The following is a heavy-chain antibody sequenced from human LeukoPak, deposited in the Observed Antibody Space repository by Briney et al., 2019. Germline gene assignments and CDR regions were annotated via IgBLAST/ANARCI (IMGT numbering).Heavy chain of an antibody. Sequence: SETLSLTCTVSGGSISSGDYYWSWIRQPPGKGLEWIGYIYYSGSTYYNPSLKSRVTISVDTSKNQFSLKLSSVTAADTAVYYCARDGPEGSSWYWGGYYGMDVWGQGTTVTVSS. CDR1: GGSISSGDYY. CDR3: ARDGPEGSSWYWGGYYGMDV. CDR2: IYYSGST. J-gene: IGHJ6*02. V-gene: IGHV4-30-4*01. D-gene: IGHD6-13*01.